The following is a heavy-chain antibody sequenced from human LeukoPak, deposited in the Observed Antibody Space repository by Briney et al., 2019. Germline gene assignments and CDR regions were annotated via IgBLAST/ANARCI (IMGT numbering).Heavy chain of an antibody. CDR2: ISSTGNTI. J-gene: IGHJ4*02. Sequence: GGSLSLSCAASGFTFSSYEMNWVRQAPAKGLEWVSYISSTGNTIYYADSVKGRCTISRDDATNSVSLQMNSLRADDTAVYYCARRGSSSRYYFDYWGQGTPVTVSS. D-gene: IGHD6-13*01. CDR1: GFTFSSYE. CDR3: ARRGSSSRYYFDY. V-gene: IGHV3-48*03.